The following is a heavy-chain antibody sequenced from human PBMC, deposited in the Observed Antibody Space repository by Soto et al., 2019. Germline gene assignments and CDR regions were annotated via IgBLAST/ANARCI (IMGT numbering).Heavy chain of an antibody. Sequence: LRLSCAASGFTVTSNYMTWVRQAPGKGLEWVSVIYRSGATYYPDSVRGRFTASRDYSHNTLYLQMDSLRVEDTAVYYCARDSGMIRGSYGVDVWGPGTTVTVSS. CDR2: IYRSGAT. J-gene: IGHJ6*02. CDR1: GFTVTSNY. V-gene: IGHV3-53*01. D-gene: IGHD3-10*01. CDR3: ARDSGMIRGSYGVDV.